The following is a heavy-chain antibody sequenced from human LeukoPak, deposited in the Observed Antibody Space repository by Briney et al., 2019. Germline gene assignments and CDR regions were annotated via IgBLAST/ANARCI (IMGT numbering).Heavy chain of an antibody. V-gene: IGHV1-69*04. CDR1: GGTFSSYA. J-gene: IGHJ4*02. CDR2: IIPILGIA. CDR3: ARDGSGIAAAGLGY. D-gene: IGHD6-13*01. Sequence: SVKVSCKASGGTFSSYAISWVRQAPGQGLEWMGRIIPILGIANYAQKFQGRVTITADKSTSTAYMELSSLRPEDTAVYYCARDGSGIAAAGLGYWGQGTLVTVSS.